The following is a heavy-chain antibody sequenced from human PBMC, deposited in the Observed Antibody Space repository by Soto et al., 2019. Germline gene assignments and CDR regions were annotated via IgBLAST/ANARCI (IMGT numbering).Heavy chain of an antibody. J-gene: IGHJ4*02. CDR2: IRSSSSII. CDR3: ARRESLGAGPFDS. D-gene: IGHD6-19*01. Sequence: EVQLVESGGGLVQPGGSLRLSCAASGFTFSSFSMSWVRQAPGKGLEWVSYIRSSSSIIYYADSVKGRFTISRDNAKNSLYLQMNSLRDEDTAVYYSARRESLGAGPFDSWGQGTLVTVSS. V-gene: IGHV3-48*02. CDR1: GFTFSSFS.